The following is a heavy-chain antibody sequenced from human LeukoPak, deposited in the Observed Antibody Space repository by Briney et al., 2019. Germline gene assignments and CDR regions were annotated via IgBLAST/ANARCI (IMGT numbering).Heavy chain of an antibody. Sequence: SVKVSCKASGGTFSSYAISWVRQAPGQGLEWMGRIIPILGIANYTQKLQGRVTITADKSTSTAYMELSSLRSEDRAVYYWARDCSGGNCYSGVRWFDTWGQGTLFTVSS. CDR1: GGTFSSYA. J-gene: IGHJ5*02. D-gene: IGHD2-15*01. V-gene: IGHV1-69*04. CDR2: IIPILGIA. CDR3: ARDCSGGNCYSGVRWFDT.